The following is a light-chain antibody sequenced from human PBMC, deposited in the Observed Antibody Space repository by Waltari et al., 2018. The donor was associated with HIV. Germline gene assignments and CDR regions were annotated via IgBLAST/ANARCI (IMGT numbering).Light chain of an antibody. J-gene: IGLJ2*01. CDR3: QSADTSGTMDI. V-gene: IGLV3-25*03. Sequence: SDLTQPPSVSVSPGQTASITSSGELLSKQFGYWYQHKKGQAPVLMIYKDTMRASGIPERFSVTTSRTTVTLTISEVQAEDEADYYCQSADTSGTMDIFGGGTKL. CDR1: LLSKQF. CDR2: KDT.